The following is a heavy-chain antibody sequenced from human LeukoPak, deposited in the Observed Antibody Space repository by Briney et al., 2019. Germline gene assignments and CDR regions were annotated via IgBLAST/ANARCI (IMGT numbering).Heavy chain of an antibody. CDR2: IYYSGST. Sequence: SETLSLTCTVSGGSISSYYWSWIRQPPGKGLEWIGYIYYSGSTNYNPSLKSRVTISVDTSKNQFSLKLSSVTAADTAVYYCARHQKGRFGELPLDYWDQGTLVTVSS. J-gene: IGHJ4*02. V-gene: IGHV4-59*08. D-gene: IGHD3-10*01. CDR3: ARHQKGRFGELPLDY. CDR1: GGSISSYY.